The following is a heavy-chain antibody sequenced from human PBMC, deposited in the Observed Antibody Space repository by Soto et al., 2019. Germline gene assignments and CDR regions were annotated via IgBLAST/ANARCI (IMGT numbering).Heavy chain of an antibody. CDR1: GFTFSSYS. D-gene: IGHD5-18*01. V-gene: IGHV3-48*02. J-gene: IGHJ4*02. CDR3: ARGPTDTEGYFDY. Sequence: EVQLVESGGGLVQPGGSLRLSCAASGFTFSSYSMNWVRQAPGKGLEWVSYISSSSSTIYYADSVKGRFNISRDNAKNSLYLQMNSLRDEDTAVYYCARGPTDTEGYFDYWGQGTLVTVSS. CDR2: ISSSSSTI.